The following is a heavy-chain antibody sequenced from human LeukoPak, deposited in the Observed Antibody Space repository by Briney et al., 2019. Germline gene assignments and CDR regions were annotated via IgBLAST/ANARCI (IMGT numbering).Heavy chain of an antibody. V-gene: IGHV1-69*13. CDR1: GGTFSSYA. CDR3: ARVWEYDILAGNYYYMDV. D-gene: IGHD3-9*01. CDR2: IIPIFGTA. Sequence: ASVKVSCKASGGTFSSYAISWVRQAPGQGLEWMGGIIPIFGTANYAQKFQGRVTITADESTSTAYMELSSLRSEDTAVYYCARVWEYDILAGNYYYMDVWGKGTTVTVSS. J-gene: IGHJ6*03.